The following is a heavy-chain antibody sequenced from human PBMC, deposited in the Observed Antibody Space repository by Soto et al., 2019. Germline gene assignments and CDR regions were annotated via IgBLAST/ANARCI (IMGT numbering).Heavy chain of an antibody. J-gene: IGHJ6*02. D-gene: IGHD3-10*01. CDR1: GGSISSGGYY. CDR3: ARRKLLWFGEPQPYGMEV. Sequence: SETLSLTCAVSGGSISSGGYYWTWIRQHPGKGLEWIGYNYYSGITYYNPSLKSRVTISVDTSKNQFSLKLSSVTAADTAVYYCARRKLLWFGEPQPYGMEVWGQGTTVTVSS. V-gene: IGHV4-31*11. CDR2: NYYSGIT.